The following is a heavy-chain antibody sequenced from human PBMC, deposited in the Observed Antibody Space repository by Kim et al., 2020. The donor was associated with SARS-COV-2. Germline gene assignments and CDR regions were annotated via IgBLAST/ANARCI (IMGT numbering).Heavy chain of an antibody. Sequence: SETLSLTCTVSGGSVSSTNYYWSWIRQPPGTGLEWFGLIYYSGSTHYTPSLKSRVTMSVDTSKNQFSLRLSSVTAADTAVYDCARRERSSSWYDGSWGQG. D-gene: IGHD6-6*01. CDR3: ARRERSSSWYDGS. CDR2: IYYSGST. J-gene: IGHJ5*02. CDR1: GGSVSSTNYY. V-gene: IGHV4-61*01.